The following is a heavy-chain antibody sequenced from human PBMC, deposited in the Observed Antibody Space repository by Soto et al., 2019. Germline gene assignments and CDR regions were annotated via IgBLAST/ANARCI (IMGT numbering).Heavy chain of an antibody. D-gene: IGHD3-22*01. V-gene: IGHV2-5*02. J-gene: IGHJ5*02. Sequence: QITLKESGPPLVKPTQTLTLTCTFSGFSLSTSGVGVGWIRQPPGKALEWLALIYWDDDKRYSPSLKSRLTITKDTSKNQVVLTMTNMDPVDTATYYCAHKGTLSDSSGFDPWGQGTLVTVSS. CDR2: IYWDDDK. CDR3: AHKGTLSDSSGFDP. CDR1: GFSLSTSGVG.